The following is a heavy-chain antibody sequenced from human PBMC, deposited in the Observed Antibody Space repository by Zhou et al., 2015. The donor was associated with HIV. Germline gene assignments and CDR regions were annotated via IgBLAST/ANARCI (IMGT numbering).Heavy chain of an antibody. D-gene: IGHD5-18*01. CDR1: GGTFSSYA. V-gene: IGHV1-46*01. CDR2: INPSGGST. Sequence: QVQLVQSGAEVKKPGSSVKVSCKASGGTFSSYAISWVRQAPGQGLEWMGIINPSGGSTSYAQKFQGRVTMTRDTSTSTVYMELSSLRSEDTAVYYCARSKAYTAMAKVPDYWGQGTLVTVSS. J-gene: IGHJ4*02. CDR3: ARSKAYTAMAKVPDY.